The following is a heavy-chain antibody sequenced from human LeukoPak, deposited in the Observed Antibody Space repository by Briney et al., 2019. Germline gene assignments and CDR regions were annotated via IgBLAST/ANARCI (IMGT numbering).Heavy chain of an antibody. D-gene: IGHD1-1*01. CDR2: IYYSGST. V-gene: IGHV4-59*05. CDR1: GGSISSYY. J-gene: IGHJ6*03. Sequence: SETLSLTCIVSGGSISSYYWSWIRQPPGKGLEWIGSIYYSGSTYYNPSLKSRVTISVDTSKNQFSLKLSSVTAADTAVYYCARKYNWNDGRYYYYYMDVWGKGTTVTVSS. CDR3: ARKYNWNDGRYYYYYMDV.